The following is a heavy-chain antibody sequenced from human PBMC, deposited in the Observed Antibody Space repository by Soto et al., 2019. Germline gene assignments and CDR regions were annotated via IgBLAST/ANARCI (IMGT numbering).Heavy chain of an antibody. CDR3: ARGETDYYYYMDV. Sequence: GGSLRLSCTASGFRFSNYAMSWVRQAPGKGLEWVSGISGRGTSPYYADSVKGRFTISRDNSKNTLYLQMNSLRVEDTAVYYCARGETDYYYYMDVWGKGTTVTVSS. CDR1: GFRFSNYA. J-gene: IGHJ6*03. CDR2: ISGRGTSP. V-gene: IGHV3-23*01.